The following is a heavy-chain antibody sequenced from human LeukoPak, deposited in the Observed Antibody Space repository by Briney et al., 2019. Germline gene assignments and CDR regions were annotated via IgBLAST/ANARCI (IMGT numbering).Heavy chain of an antibody. J-gene: IGHJ5*02. CDR1: GGSLSGYY. Sequence: SETLSLTCAVYGGSLSGYYWSWIRQPPGKGLEWIGEINHSGNTNYNPSLKSRVTMSIDTSKNQFSLKLTSVTAADTAVYYCARVMTTVTTGWFDPWGQGTLVTVSS. CDR3: ARVMTTVTTGWFDP. V-gene: IGHV4-34*01. D-gene: IGHD4-11*01. CDR2: INHSGNT.